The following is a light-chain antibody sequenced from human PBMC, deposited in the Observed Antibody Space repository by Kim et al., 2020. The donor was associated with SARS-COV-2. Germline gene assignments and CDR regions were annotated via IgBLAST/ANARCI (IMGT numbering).Light chain of an antibody. J-gene: IGKJ1*01. CDR2: AAS. CDR3: LQHYSYPWT. CDR1: LGIRSD. V-gene: IGKV1-17*01. Sequence: SASVGDRVTITCRASLGIRSDLCWYQQKSGEAPKRLIYAASTLQSGVPSRFSDSVSGTIFTLTISSLQPEDFGTYYCLQHYSYPWTFGLGTKLEI.